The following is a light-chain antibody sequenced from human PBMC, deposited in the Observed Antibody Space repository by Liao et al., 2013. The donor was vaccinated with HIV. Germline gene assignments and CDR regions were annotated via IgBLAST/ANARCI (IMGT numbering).Light chain of an antibody. Sequence: SYELTQPPSVSVSPGQTVTITCSGDKLGENNACWYQQKPGQSPLLVIYQDYRRPSGIPERFSGSNSGSTATLTISGTQAMDEADYYCQVWDSKTVVFGGGTKLTVL. J-gene: IGLJ2*01. V-gene: IGLV3-1*01. CDR2: QDY. CDR1: KLGENN. CDR3: QVWDSKTVV.